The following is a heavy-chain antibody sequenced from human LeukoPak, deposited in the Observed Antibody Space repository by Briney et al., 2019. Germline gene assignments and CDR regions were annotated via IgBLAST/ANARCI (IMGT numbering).Heavy chain of an antibody. CDR1: GGSISSYY. CDR3: ARNLRDGYFSTFDY. J-gene: IGHJ4*02. V-gene: IGHV4-59*08. D-gene: IGHD5-24*01. CDR2: IYYSGST. Sequence: SETLSLTCTVSGGSISSYYWSWIRQPPGKGLEWIGYIYYSGSTNYNPSLKSRVTISVDTSKNQFSLKLSSVTAADTAVYYCARNLRDGYFSTFDYWGRGTLVTVSS.